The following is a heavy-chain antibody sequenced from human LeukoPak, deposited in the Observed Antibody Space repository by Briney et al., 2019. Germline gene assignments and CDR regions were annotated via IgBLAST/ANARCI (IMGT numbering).Heavy chain of an antibody. CDR3: AKDLGRYRNNFFDY. CDR1: GFTFSSIA. D-gene: IGHD1-26*01. J-gene: IGHJ4*02. V-gene: IGHV3-23*01. CDR2: ISGSGGGT. Sequence: GGSLRLSCAASGFTFSSIAMSWVRQAPDKGLEWVSTISGSGGGTYYADSVKGRFTISRDDSKNTLYLQMNSLRADDTAVYYCAKDLGRYRNNFFDYWGQGNLVTASS.